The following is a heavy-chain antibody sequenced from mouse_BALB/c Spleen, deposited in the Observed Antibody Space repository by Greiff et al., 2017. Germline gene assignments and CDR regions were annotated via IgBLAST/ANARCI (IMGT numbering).Heavy chain of an antibody. CDR2: ISYSGST. CDR3: ARGYYGYYYFDY. CDR1: GDSITSGY. Sequence: EVKLQQSGPSLVKPSQTLSLTCSVTGDSITSGYWNWIRKFPGNKLEYMGYISYSGSTYYNPSLKSRISITRDTSKNQYYLQLNSVTTEDTATYYCARGYYGYYYFDYWGQGTTLTVSS. J-gene: IGHJ2*01. D-gene: IGHD1-2*01. V-gene: IGHV3-8*02.